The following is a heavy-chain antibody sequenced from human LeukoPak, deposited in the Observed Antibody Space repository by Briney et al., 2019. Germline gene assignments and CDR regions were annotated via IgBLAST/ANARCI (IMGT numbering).Heavy chain of an antibody. J-gene: IGHJ4*02. Sequence: SETLSLTCSVSGGSISRYSWSWIRQPPGKGLEWIGYISYSGSTKYNPSPMSRVTISVDTSKNQIPQKLSSATAADTAVYYCASLDYYHFDYWGQGTVVTVSS. D-gene: IGHD3-22*01. CDR1: GGSISRYS. V-gene: IGHV4-59*01. CDR2: ISYSGST. CDR3: ASLDYYHFDY.